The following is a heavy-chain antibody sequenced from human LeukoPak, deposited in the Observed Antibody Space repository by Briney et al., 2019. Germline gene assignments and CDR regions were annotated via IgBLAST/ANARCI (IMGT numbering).Heavy chain of an antibody. CDR3: AKSGYGYPTVTFDY. J-gene: IGHJ4*02. CDR2: ISGSGGST. D-gene: IGHD5-12*01. Sequence: GGSLRLSCAASGFTFSSYAMSWVRQAPGKGLEWASAISGSGGSTYYADSVKGRFTISRDNSKNTLYLQMNSLRAEDTAVYYCAKSGYGYPTVTFDYWGQGTLVTVSS. V-gene: IGHV3-23*01. CDR1: GFTFSSYA.